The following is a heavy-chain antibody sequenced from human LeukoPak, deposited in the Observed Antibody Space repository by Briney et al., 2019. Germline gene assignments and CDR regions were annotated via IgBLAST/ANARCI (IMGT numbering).Heavy chain of an antibody. V-gene: IGHV1-69*01. J-gene: IGHJ5*02. CDR1: GGPFSSYA. Sequence: GASVKVSCKASGGPFSSYALSWVRQAPGQGLEWMGGIIPIFGTANYAQKFQGRVTITADESTSTAYMELSSLRSEDTAAYYCARYDYVWGSYPPGGFDPWGQGTLVTVSS. CDR3: ARYDYVWGSYPPGGFDP. CDR2: IIPIFGTA. D-gene: IGHD3-16*02.